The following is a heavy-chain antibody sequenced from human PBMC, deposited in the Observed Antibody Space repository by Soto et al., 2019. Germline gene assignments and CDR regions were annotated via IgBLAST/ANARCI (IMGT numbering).Heavy chain of an antibody. V-gene: IGHV1-18*01. J-gene: IGHJ5*02. CDR3: ARDREAHYYGSGSYYNRVSWFDP. D-gene: IGHD3-10*01. Sequence: ASVKVSCKASGYTFTSYGISWVRQAPGQGLEWMGWISAYNGNTNYAQKLQGRVTMTTDTSTSTAYMELRSLRSDDTAVYYCARDREAHYYGSGSYYNRVSWFDPWGQRTLVTVSS. CDR1: GYTFTSYG. CDR2: ISAYNGNT.